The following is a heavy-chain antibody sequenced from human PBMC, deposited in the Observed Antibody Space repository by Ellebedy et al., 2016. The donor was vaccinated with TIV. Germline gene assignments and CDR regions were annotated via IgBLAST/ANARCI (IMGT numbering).Heavy chain of an antibody. CDR3: ARSPPVRQQLVRYYFDY. Sequence: GESLKISCAASGFTVSSNYMSWVRQAPGKGLEWVSVIYSGGSTYYADSVKGRFTISRDNSKNTLYLQMNSLRAEDTAVYYCARSPPVRQQLVRYYFDYWGQGTLVTVSS. V-gene: IGHV3-66*01. D-gene: IGHD6-13*01. CDR1: GFTVSSNY. J-gene: IGHJ4*02. CDR2: IYSGGST.